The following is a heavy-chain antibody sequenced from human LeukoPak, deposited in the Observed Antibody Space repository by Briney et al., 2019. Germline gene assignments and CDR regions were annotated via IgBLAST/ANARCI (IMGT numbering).Heavy chain of an antibody. CDR2: MNPNSGNT. Sequence: GASVKVSCKASGYTFISYDINWVRQATGQGREWMGWMNPNSGNTGDAEKFQGRVTMNNNTTICTVYMELSSLRSEDTAEYYCAATDSSGDYWVRAFDIWGQGTMVTVSS. CDR3: AATDSSGDYWVRAFDI. D-gene: IGHD3-22*01. J-gene: IGHJ3*02. V-gene: IGHV1-8*01. CDR1: GYTFISYD.